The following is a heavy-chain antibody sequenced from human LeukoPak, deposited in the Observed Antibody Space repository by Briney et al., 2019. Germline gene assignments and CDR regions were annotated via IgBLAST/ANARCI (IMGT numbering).Heavy chain of an antibody. V-gene: IGHV3-30*02. CDR3: AKEKDYYDSSGYPDY. J-gene: IGHJ4*02. CDR1: GFTFSSYG. CDR2: IRYDGSNK. D-gene: IGHD3-22*01. Sequence: RPGGSLRLSCAASGFTFSSYGMHWVRQAPGKGLEWVAFIRYDGSNKYYADSVKGRFTISRDNSKNTLYLQMNSLRAEDTAVYYCAKEKDYYDSSGYPDYWGQGTLVTVSS.